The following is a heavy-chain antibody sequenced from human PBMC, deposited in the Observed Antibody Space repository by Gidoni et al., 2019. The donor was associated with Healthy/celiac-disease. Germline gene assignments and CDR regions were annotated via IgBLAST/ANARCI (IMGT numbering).Heavy chain of an antibody. V-gene: IGHV1-69*01. D-gene: IGHD6-19*01. CDR2: IIPICGTA. J-gene: IGHJ5*02. Sequence: QVQLVQSGAEVQKPGYSVTVSCKASGGTFSSDAISWVRQAPGQGLEWLGGIIPICGTANYAQKFQGRVTITADESTSTAYMKLSSLRSEDTAVYYCARHPSAHGYSSGWYVLTPPGWFDPWGQGTLVTVSS. CDR1: GGTFSSDA. CDR3: ARHPSAHGYSSGWYVLTPPGWFDP.